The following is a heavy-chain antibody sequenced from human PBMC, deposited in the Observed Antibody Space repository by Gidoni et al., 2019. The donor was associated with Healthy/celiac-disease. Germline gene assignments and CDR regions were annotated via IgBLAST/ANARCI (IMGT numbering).Heavy chain of an antibody. CDR3: AKDMGYDFWSGYSYPTYYYYYGMDV. D-gene: IGHD3-3*01. Sequence: EVQLVESGGVVVQPGGSLRLSCAASGFTFDDYAMHWVRQAPGKGLEWVSLISWDGGSTYYADSVKGRFTISRDNSKNSLYLQMNSLRAEDTALYYCAKDMGYDFWSGYSYPTYYYYYGMDVWGQGTTVTVSS. CDR1: GFTFDDYA. J-gene: IGHJ6*02. CDR2: ISWDGGST. V-gene: IGHV3-43D*03.